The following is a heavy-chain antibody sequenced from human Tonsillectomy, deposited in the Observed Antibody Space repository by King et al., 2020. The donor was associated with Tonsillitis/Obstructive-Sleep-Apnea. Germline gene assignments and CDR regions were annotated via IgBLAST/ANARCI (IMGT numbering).Heavy chain of an antibody. Sequence: HVQLQESGPGLVKPSETLSLTCTVSGGSISRYYWSWIRQPPGKGLEWIGYIYYSGSTNYNPSLKSRVTISVDTSKNQFYLKLSSVTAADTAVYYCASEGYGSSSVYYYYYMDVWGKGTTVTVSS. D-gene: IGHD6-6*01. CDR2: IYYSGST. J-gene: IGHJ6*03. CDR3: ASEGYGSSSVYYYYYMDV. CDR1: GGSISRYY. V-gene: IGHV4-59*01.